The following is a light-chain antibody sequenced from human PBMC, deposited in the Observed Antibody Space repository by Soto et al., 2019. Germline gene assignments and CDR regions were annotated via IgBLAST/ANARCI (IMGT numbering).Light chain of an antibody. CDR2: EVS. V-gene: IGLV2-14*01. CDR1: SSDVGGYNY. J-gene: IGLJ2*01. CDR3: SSYTSSSPRV. Sequence: QSALTQPASVSGSPGQPITISCTGTSSDVGGYNYVSWYQQHPGKAPKLIIYEVSNRPSGVSNRFSGSKSGNTASLTISGLQAEDEADYYCSSYTSSSPRVFGGGTKLTVL.